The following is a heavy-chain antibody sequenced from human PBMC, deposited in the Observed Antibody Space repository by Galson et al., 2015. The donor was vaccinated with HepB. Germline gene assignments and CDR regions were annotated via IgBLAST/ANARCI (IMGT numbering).Heavy chain of an antibody. CDR3: ARDRLTYYYGSGSYWGY. J-gene: IGHJ4*02. V-gene: IGHV3-30-3*01. Sequence: FSSYAMHWVRQAPGKGLEWVAVISYDGSNNYYADSVKGRFTISRDNSKNTLYLQMNSLRAEDTAVYYCARDRLTYYYGSGSYWGYWGQGTLVTVSS. D-gene: IGHD3-10*01. CDR1: FSSYA. CDR2: ISYDGSNN.